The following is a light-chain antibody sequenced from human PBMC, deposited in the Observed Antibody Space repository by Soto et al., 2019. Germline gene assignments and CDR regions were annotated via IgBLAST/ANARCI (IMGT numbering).Light chain of an antibody. Sequence: EIVLTQSPATLSVSPGDRATLSCRASQSVRSDLAWLQQKPGQAPRLLIYDASTRATGIPARFSGSVSGTEFTLTISSLQSEDFAIYYCQQYNNWPLTFGGGTKEEIK. J-gene: IGKJ4*01. V-gene: IGKV3-15*01. CDR2: DAS. CDR1: QSVRSD. CDR3: QQYNNWPLT.